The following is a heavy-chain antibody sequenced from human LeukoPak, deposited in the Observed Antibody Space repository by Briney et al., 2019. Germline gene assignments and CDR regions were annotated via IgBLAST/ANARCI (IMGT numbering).Heavy chain of an antibody. V-gene: IGHV3-74*01. CDR3: AAAVAAAPGAY. D-gene: IGHD6-13*01. CDR2: INSDGRST. J-gene: IGHJ4*02. Sequence: GGSLRLSCAASRFTFNNYWMHWVRHAPGEGLVWISRINSDGRSTNYADSVKGRFNISRDNAKNTLYLQMNSLRAEDTAVYYCAAAVAAAPGAYWGQGTLVTVSS. CDR1: RFTFNNYW.